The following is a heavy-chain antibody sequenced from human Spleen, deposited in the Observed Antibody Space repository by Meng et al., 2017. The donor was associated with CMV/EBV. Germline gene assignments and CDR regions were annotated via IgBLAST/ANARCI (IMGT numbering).Heavy chain of an antibody. CDR3: ARVSDPNWTRYFDL. CDR1: GFTFSSYW. CDR2: IKQDGSEK. Sequence: GGSLRLSCAASGFTFSSYWMSWVRQAPGKGLEWVANIKQDGSEKYYVDSVKGRFTISRDNAKNSLYLQMNSLRAEDTAVYYCARVSDPNWTRYFDLWGRGTLVTVSS. D-gene: IGHD3/OR15-3a*01. J-gene: IGHJ2*01. V-gene: IGHV3-7*01.